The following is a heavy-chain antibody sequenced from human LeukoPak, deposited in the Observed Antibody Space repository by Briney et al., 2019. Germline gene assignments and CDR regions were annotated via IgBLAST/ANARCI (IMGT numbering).Heavy chain of an antibody. CDR2: IDITSKYI. CDR3: ARGHSRSLQRLDAFDI. Sequence: GGSLRLSCVASGFTFSDYSMNWVRLAPGAGPSWVSSIDITSKYIYYGDSMKGRFTISRDNAKNSLYLQMDSLRVDDTALYYCARGHSRSLQRLDAFDIWGQGTMVTVSS. CDR1: GFTFSDYS. D-gene: IGHD1-26*01. J-gene: IGHJ3*02. V-gene: IGHV3-21*06.